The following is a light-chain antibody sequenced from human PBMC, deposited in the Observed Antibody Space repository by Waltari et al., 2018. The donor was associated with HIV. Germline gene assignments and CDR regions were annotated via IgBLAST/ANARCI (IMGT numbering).Light chain of an antibody. CDR1: DLTQQY. V-gene: IGLV3-25*03. CDR3: QSADITNIWV. CDR2: RDN. Sequence: SSDLTQPPSMSLSPGLTARISCSGDDLTQQYAYWTQQKPGKAPVLIISRDNERPSGVPDRFSGSRSGTTATATLTISGVQTEDEADYYCQSADITNIWVFGGGTKLTVL. J-gene: IGLJ2*01.